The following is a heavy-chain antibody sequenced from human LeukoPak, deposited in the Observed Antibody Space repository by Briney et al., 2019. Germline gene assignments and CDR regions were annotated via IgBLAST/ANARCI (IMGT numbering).Heavy chain of an antibody. CDR1: GGSISSGDYY. CDR2: IYYSGST. J-gene: IGHJ4*02. D-gene: IGHD3-16*02. CDR3: ARAIGYDYVWGSYRFDY. Sequence: PSQTLSLTCTVSGGSISSGDYYWSWIRQPPGKGLEWIGYIYYSGSTYYNPSLKSRVTISVDTSKNQFSLKLSSVTAADTAVYYCARAIGYDYVWGSYRFDYWGQGTLVTVSS. V-gene: IGHV4-30-4*01.